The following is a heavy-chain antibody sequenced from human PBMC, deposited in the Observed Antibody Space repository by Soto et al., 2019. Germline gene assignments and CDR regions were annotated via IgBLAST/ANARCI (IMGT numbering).Heavy chain of an antibody. CDR3: TLRQDTSRGPIY. D-gene: IGHD6-13*01. Sequence: SGPPLVNPTQTLTLTCTVSGFSLTTRGMTLGWIRQPPGKAPEWLALSTQYSPSLQSRLTFTEDTCKNQVVLTMTNMDPADTATYYCTLRQDTSRGPIYWGQGIMVTVSS. CDR2: ST. J-gene: IGHJ4*02. CDR1: GFSLTTRGMT. V-gene: IGHV2-5*01.